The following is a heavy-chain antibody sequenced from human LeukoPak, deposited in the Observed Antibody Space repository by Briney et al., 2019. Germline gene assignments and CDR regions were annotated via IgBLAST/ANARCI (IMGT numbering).Heavy chain of an antibody. D-gene: IGHD6-19*01. V-gene: IGHV4-59*01. CDR3: ARVGSGGAWFDF. CDR1: SGSITGYY. J-gene: IGHJ4*02. Sequence: SETLSLTCTVSSGSITGYYWSWIRQPPGKGLEWIGYVYATGTTNYNPSLKTRATISTDTSKNKLSLTLTSVTAADTAAYYCARVGSGGAWFDFWGQGTLVSVSS. CDR2: VYATGTT.